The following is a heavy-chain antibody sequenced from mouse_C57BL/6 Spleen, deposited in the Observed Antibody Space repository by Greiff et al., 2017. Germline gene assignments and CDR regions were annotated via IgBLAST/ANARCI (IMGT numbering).Heavy chain of an antibody. CDR3: AKNRGNYYGSIEYYFDY. Sequence: QVKLKESGPGLVQPSQSLSITCTVSGFSLTSYGVHWVRQSPGKGLEWLGVIWRGGSTDYNAAFMSRLSITKDNSKSQVFFKMNSLQAYDTAIYYCAKNRGNYYGSIEYYFDYWGQGTTLTVSS. CDR1: GFSLTSYG. V-gene: IGHV2-5*01. CDR2: IWRGGST. D-gene: IGHD1-1*01. J-gene: IGHJ2*01.